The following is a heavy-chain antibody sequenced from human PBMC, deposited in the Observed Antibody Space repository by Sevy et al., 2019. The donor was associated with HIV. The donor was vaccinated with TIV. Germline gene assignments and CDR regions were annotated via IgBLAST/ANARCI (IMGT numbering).Heavy chain of an antibody. V-gene: IGHV3-74*01. CDR3: ARVRGRAITIFGDDDAFDI. Sequence: GGSLRLSCAASGFTFSSYWMHWVRQAPGKGLVWVSRINSDGSSTSYADSVKGRFTISRDNAKNTLYLQMNSLRAEDTAVYYCARVRGRAITIFGDDDAFDIWGQGTMVTVSS. CDR2: INSDGSST. CDR1: GFTFSSYW. D-gene: IGHD3-3*01. J-gene: IGHJ3*02.